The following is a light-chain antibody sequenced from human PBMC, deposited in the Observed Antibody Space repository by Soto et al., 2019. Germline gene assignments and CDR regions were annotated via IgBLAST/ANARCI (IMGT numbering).Light chain of an antibody. V-gene: IGKV1-39*01. J-gene: IGKJ1*01. Sequence: DIQMTQSPSSLAASLGARVTITCRASQSISTYLNWYQQKPGKAPKVLIFDASRLQSGGASRFSGSGSVTDFTLTISSLQPEDSSTYYCQQSSSAHWTFDHGTKPQVK. CDR3: QQSSSAHWT. CDR2: DAS. CDR1: QSISTY.